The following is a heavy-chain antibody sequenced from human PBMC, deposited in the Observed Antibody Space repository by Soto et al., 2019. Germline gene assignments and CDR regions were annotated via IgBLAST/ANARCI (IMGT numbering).Heavy chain of an antibody. CDR1: GYSFTSYW. Sequence: GESLKISCKGSGYSFTSYWIGWVRQMPGKGLEWMGIIYPGDSDTRYSPSFQGQVTISADKSISTAYLQWSSLKASDTAMYYCARAGRAYYYYYGMDVWGQGTTVTVSS. V-gene: IGHV5-51*01. J-gene: IGHJ6*02. CDR3: ARAGRAYYYYYGMDV. CDR2: IYPGDSDT.